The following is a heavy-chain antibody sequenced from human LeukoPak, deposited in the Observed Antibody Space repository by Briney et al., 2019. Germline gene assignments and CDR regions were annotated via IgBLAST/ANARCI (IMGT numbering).Heavy chain of an antibody. V-gene: IGHV4-39*01. Sequence: SETLSLTCTISGGSISSYYWGWIRQPPGKGLEWIGSIYYSGSTYYNASLKSRVTMSVDTSKNQFSLKLSSVTAADTAVYYCARSNSGYDLYIDFWGQGTLVTVSS. CDR1: GGSISSYY. CDR3: ARSNSGYDLYIDF. D-gene: IGHD5-12*01. J-gene: IGHJ4*02. CDR2: IYYSGST.